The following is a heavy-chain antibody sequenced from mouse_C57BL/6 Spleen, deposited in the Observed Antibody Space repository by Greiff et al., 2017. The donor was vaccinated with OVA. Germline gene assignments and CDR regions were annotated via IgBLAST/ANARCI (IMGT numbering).Heavy chain of an antibody. J-gene: IGHJ4*01. CDR2: IDPANGNT. D-gene: IGHD1-1*01. Sequence: DVKLVESVAELVRPGASVKLSCTASGFNIKNTYMHWVKQRPEQGLEWIGRIDPANGNTKYAPKFQGKATITADTSSNTAYLQLSSLTSEDTAIYYCAEEDYYYGREGNAMDYWGQGTSVTVSS. CDR1: GFNIKNTY. CDR3: AEEDYYYGREGNAMDY. V-gene: IGHV14-3*01.